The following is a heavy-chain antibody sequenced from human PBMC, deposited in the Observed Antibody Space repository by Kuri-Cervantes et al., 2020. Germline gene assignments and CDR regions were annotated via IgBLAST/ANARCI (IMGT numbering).Heavy chain of an antibody. CDR3: ARAGASGLHDY. J-gene: IGHJ4*02. D-gene: IGHD6-19*01. CDR1: GFTFSDYY. Sequence: GESLKISCAASGFTFSDYYMSWIRQAPGKGLEWVSYIRSSGSTIYYADSVKGRFTISRDNSKNTLYLQMNSLRAEDTAVYYCARAGASGLHDYWGQGTLVTVSS. CDR2: IRSSGSTI. V-gene: IGHV3-11*04.